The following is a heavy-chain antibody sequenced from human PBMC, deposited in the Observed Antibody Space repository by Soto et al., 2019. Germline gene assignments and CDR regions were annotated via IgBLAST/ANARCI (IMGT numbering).Heavy chain of an antibody. Sequence: SETLSLICTVSGGSISSYYWSWIRQPPGKGLEWIGYIYYSGSTNYNPSLKSRVTISVDTSKNQFSLKLSSVTAADTAVYYCAREGLTGTIGLYYYYGMDVWGQGTTVTVSS. CDR1: GGSISSYY. D-gene: IGHD1-7*01. V-gene: IGHV4-59*01. J-gene: IGHJ6*02. CDR2: IYYSGST. CDR3: AREGLTGTIGLYYYYGMDV.